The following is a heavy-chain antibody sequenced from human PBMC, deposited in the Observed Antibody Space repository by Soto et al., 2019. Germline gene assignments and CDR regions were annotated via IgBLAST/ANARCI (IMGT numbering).Heavy chain of an antibody. J-gene: IGHJ4*02. CDR2: INSANGYT. CDR3: ASRPDLGGGXFDY. V-gene: IGHV1-3*01. CDR1: GYSFTTQP. Sequence: GASVKVSCKASGYSFTTQPVHWVRQAPGQGLEWMGWINSANGYTQYSQKFQGRVTMTRDTSANTAYMELSSLTSEDTAIYYCASRPDLGGGXFDYWGLGTLVTVSS. D-gene: IGHD3-16*01.